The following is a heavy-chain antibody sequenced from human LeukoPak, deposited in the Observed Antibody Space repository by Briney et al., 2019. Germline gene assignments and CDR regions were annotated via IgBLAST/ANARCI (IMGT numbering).Heavy chain of an antibody. J-gene: IGHJ4*02. CDR1: GFTFRSYW. V-gene: IGHV3-30*02. D-gene: IGHD3-10*01. Sequence: GGSLRLSCAASGFTFRSYWMSWVRQAPGKGLEWVAFIRYDGSNKYYADSVKGRFTISRDNSKNTLYLQMNSLRAEDTAVYYCAKDRYYYGSGSYYPPNDYWGQGTLVTVSS. CDR3: AKDRYYYGSGSYYPPNDY. CDR2: IRYDGSNK.